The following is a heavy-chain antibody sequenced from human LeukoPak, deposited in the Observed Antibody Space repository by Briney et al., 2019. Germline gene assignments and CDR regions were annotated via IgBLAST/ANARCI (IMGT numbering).Heavy chain of an antibody. CDR2: ISGGTT. V-gene: IGHV3-49*03. CDR3: AKDRDPPRDGYNLGGFDY. Sequence: GGSLRLSCTASGFTFGDYLMSWFRQAPGKGLEWIGFISGGTTEYAASVKGRFTISRDDSTSIAYLQMNSLRAEDTAVYYCAKDRDPPRDGYNLGGFDYWGQGTLVTVSS. CDR1: GFTFGDYL. D-gene: IGHD5-24*01. J-gene: IGHJ4*02.